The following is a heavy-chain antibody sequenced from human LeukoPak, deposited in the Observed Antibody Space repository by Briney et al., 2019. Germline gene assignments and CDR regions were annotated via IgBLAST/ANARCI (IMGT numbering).Heavy chain of an antibody. D-gene: IGHD6-19*01. CDR1: GFTFSGSA. CDR2: IRSKANSYAT. Sequence: GGSLRLSCAASGFTFSGSAMHWVRQASRKGLEWVGRIRSKANSYATAYAASVKGRFTISRDDSKNTPYLQMNSLKTEDTAVYYCTRQIAVADEDAFDIWGQGTMVTVSS. V-gene: IGHV3-73*01. CDR3: TRQIAVADEDAFDI. J-gene: IGHJ3*02.